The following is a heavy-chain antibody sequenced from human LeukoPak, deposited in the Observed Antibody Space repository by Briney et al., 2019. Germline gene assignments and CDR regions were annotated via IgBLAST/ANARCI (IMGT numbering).Heavy chain of an antibody. CDR3: VRDRGTYRPIDY. CDR2: ISYTGTYI. J-gene: IGHJ4*02. V-gene: IGHV3-21*04. CDR1: AFSLKDYN. D-gene: IGHD1-26*01. Sequence: GGSLRLSCAASAFSLKDYNMNWVRPAPGKGLEWVSSISYTGTYIYYADSVKGRFTVSRDNAQNSVYLQMNSLRVEDTAIYYCVRDRGTYRPIDYWGQGTLVTVSS.